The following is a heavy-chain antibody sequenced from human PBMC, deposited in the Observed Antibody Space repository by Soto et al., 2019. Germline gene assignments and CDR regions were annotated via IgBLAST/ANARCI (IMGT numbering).Heavy chain of an antibody. CDR1: GDSISSNTYS. V-gene: IGHV4-39*01. D-gene: IGHD6-6*01. J-gene: IGHJ4*02. Sequence: SETLSLTCTVSGDSISSNTYSWGWIRQPPGKGLEYIGTIHFSGNTYYNPSLNSRVTISVDTSKNQFSLKLTSVTAADTALYYCARHRPQEDGSKKGFDSWGQGTQVTVSS. CDR3: ARHRPQEDGSKKGFDS. CDR2: IHFSGNT.